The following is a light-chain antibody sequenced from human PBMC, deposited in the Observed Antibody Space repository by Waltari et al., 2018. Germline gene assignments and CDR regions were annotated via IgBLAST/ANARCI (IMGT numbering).Light chain of an antibody. CDR3: QQGYSGPLT. Sequence: DIQMTQSPSSLAASVGDSVAIPCRADQSIANYLSWYQQKPGQAPRLLIYGAYNLQAGVPSRFSGSGSGADFTLTISSLQREDFATYYCQQGYSGPLTFGQGTKVEIK. V-gene: IGKV1-39*01. CDR1: QSIANY. J-gene: IGKJ1*01. CDR2: GAY.